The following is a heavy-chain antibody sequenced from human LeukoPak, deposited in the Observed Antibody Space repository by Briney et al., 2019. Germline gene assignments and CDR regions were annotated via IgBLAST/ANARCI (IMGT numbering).Heavy chain of an antibody. CDR1: GFIFADYG. CDR3: ARDNGVAALLRGMDV. D-gene: IGHD2-15*01. V-gene: IGHV3-20*04. Sequence: GGSLRLSCAASGFIFADYGMTWVRQAPGKGLEWVPSINWTGGSIGYADSVKGRFTISRDNAKNSLYLQMNSLRAEDTALYYCARDNGVAALLRGMDVWGQGTTVTVSS. CDR2: INWTGGSI. J-gene: IGHJ6*01.